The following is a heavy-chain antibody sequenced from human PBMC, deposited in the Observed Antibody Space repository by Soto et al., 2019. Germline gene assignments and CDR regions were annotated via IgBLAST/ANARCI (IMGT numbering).Heavy chain of an antibody. Sequence: SETLSLTCTVSGGSISSGGYYWSWIRQHPGKGLEWIGYIYYSGSTYYNPSLKSRVTISVDTSKNQFSLKLSSVTAADTAVYYCARGVLGIAARLNDAFDIWGQGTMVTVSS. V-gene: IGHV4-31*03. CDR2: IYYSGST. J-gene: IGHJ3*02. D-gene: IGHD6-6*01. CDR1: GGSISSGGYY. CDR3: ARGVLGIAARLNDAFDI.